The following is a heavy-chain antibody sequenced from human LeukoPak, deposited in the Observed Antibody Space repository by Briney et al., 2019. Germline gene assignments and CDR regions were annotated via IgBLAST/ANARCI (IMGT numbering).Heavy chain of an antibody. V-gene: IGHV1-2*04. CDR1: GGTFSSYA. D-gene: IGHD6-13*01. CDR3: ARVIGLQQSPWSLFDP. J-gene: IGHJ5*02. CDR2: INPNSGGT. Sequence: ASVKVSCKASGGTFSSYAISWVRQAPGQGLEWMGWINPNSGGTNYAQKFQGWVTMTRDTSISTAYMELSRLRSDDTAVYYCARVIGLQQSPWSLFDPWGQGTLVTVSS.